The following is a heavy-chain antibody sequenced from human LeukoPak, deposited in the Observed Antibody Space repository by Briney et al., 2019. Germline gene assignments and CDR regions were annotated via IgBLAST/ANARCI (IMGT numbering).Heavy chain of an antibody. V-gene: IGHV4-34*01. CDR1: GGSFSGYY. CDR2: INHSGST. J-gene: IGHJ3*02. Sequence: SETLSLTCAVYGGSFSGYYWSWIRQPPGKGLEWIGEINHSGSTNYNPSLKSRVTISVDTSKSQLSLKLSSVTAADTAVYYCTRGISAAGDDPFDIWGQGTMVTVSS. CDR3: TRGISAAGDDPFDI. D-gene: IGHD6-13*01.